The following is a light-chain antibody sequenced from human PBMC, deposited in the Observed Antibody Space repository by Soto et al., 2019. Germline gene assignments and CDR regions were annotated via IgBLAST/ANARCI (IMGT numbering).Light chain of an antibody. CDR3: QHFGNSLWT. Sequence: EIVLTHSPGTLSLSPGDRSTLYCRASQSVASRNLALYQQRSGQAPRLLIYVASSRAIHTPDRFSGSGSGTDFTLTISGLEPEDFAVYYCQHFGNSLWTFGQGTKVDIK. V-gene: IGKV3-20*01. J-gene: IGKJ1*01. CDR1: QSVASRN. CDR2: VAS.